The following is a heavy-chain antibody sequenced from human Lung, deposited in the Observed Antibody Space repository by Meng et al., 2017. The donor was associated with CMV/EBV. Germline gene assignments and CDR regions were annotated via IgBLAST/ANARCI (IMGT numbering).Heavy chain of an antibody. Sequence: ASXXVSXKVSGYTFSTFDINWVRLATGQGLEWMGWMNANSGNTGYAQKFQGRVSMTRDTSTNTAYMQLSSLRSDDTAVYFCARTQIAVEAGGTKTKYYYYGLDVXGQGXTVTVSS. D-gene: IGHD6-13*01. CDR2: MNANSGNT. CDR3: ARTQIAVEAGGTKTKYYYYGLDV. V-gene: IGHV1-8*02. J-gene: IGHJ6*02. CDR1: GYTFSTFD.